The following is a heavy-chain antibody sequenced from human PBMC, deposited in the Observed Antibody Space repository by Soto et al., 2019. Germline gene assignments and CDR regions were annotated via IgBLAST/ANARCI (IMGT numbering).Heavy chain of an antibody. J-gene: IGHJ3*02. CDR1: GFTFSSHW. Sequence: PGGSLRLSCAASGFTFSSHWMHWVRQAPGKGLEWVAVISYDGSNKYYADSVKGRFTISRDNSKNTLYLQMNSLRAEDTAVYYCAKDGLSIFGVVIHDAFDIWGQGTMVTVSS. CDR2: ISYDGSNK. CDR3: AKDGLSIFGVVIHDAFDI. V-gene: IGHV3-30*18. D-gene: IGHD3-3*01.